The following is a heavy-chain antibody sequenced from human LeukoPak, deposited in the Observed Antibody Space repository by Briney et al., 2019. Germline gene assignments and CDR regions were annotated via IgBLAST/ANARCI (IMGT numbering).Heavy chain of an antibody. CDR3: VKAMTYYDILTGFDY. Sequence: GGSLRLSCSASGFTFSTYAMHWVRQAPGKGLEYVSAISSNGGSTYYADSVKGRFTISRDNSKNTLYLQMSNLRAEDTAMYYCVKAMTYYDILTGFDYWGQGTLVTVSS. J-gene: IGHJ4*02. CDR2: ISSNGGST. D-gene: IGHD3-9*01. CDR1: GFTFSTYA. V-gene: IGHV3-64D*09.